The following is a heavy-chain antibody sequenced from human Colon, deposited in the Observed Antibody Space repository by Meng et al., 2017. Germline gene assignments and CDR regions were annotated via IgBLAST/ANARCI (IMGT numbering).Heavy chain of an antibody. CDR3: ANRFV. CDR2: IHSSAGT. CDR1: GFSVSSDF. D-gene: IGHD3-3*01. J-gene: IGHJ4*02. V-gene: IGHV3-66*02. Sequence: VRLVGSGGGLVPPGRSLRLSCAVSGFSVSSDFMIWVRQAPGKGLEWVSMIHSSAGTFFADSVKGRFTVSTDNSKNTLYLQMNSLRIEDTAVYHCANRFVWGLGPLVTVSS.